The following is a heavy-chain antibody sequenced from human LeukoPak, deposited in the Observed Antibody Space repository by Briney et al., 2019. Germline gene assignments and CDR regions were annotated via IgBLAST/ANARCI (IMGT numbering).Heavy chain of an antibody. CDR1: GFTLSSYS. CDR2: ISKNGRNS. Sequence: GGSLRLSCAASGFTLSSYSMHWVRQAPGKGLEFVSAISKNGRNSYYGNSMKGRFTISRDISKNTLYLQMGSLRPEDMAVYYCARVDSGSACASWGQGILVTVSS. CDR3: ARVDSGSACAS. D-gene: IGHD6-19*01. J-gene: IGHJ1*01. V-gene: IGHV3-64*01.